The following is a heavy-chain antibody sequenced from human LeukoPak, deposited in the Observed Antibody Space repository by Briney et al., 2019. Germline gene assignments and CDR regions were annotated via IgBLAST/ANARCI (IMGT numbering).Heavy chain of an antibody. Sequence: PSETLSLTCTVSGASIYNYFWSWVRQPPGKGLEWIGYIYHSGSTNYNPSLESRATMSIDMWADQFSLKLTSVTAADTAVYFCARGDSSPSHYYYYMDVWGKGTTVTVSS. CDR3: ARGDSSPSHYYYYMDV. V-gene: IGHV4-59*01. CDR1: GASIYNYF. J-gene: IGHJ6*03. D-gene: IGHD2-21*02. CDR2: IYHSGST.